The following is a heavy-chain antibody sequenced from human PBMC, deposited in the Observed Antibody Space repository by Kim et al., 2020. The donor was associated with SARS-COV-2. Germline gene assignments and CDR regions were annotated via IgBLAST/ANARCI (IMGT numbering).Heavy chain of an antibody. CDR2: IYYSGST. CDR3: ARSSGRLTGNDY. Sequence: SETLSLTCTVSGGSISSYYWSWIRQPPGKGLEWIGYIYYSGSTNYNPSLKSRVTISVDTSKNQFSLKLSSVTAADTAVYYCARSSGRLTGNDYWGQGTLVTVSS. CDR1: GGSISSYY. V-gene: IGHV4-59*13. D-gene: IGHD1-20*01. J-gene: IGHJ4*02.